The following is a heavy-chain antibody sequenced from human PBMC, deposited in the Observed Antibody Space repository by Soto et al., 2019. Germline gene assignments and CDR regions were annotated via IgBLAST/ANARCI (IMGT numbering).Heavy chain of an antibody. V-gene: IGHV1-18*01. CDR2: IIAYNGNT. CDR3: ARXKSEXAFDI. CDR1: GYTFTSXX. Sequence: VKVSCKASGYTFTSXXDSLVRQDTGQGLEWMGWIIAYNGNTSYAQKLQGRVTMTTTTSTSAAYMELRSLRSDDTAVYYFARXKSEXAFDIWGQGTMVTVSS. J-gene: IGHJ3*02.